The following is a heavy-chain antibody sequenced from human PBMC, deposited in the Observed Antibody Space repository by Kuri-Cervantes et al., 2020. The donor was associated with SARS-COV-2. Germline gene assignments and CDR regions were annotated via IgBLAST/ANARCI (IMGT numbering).Heavy chain of an antibody. CDR2: VYNSENT. Sequence: GSLRLSCTVSGGSITNYYWTWIRRPAGKGLEWIGRVYNSENTRYNPSLEGRVTMSMDTSKSQFSLKLSSVTAADTAVYYCAREQTITIFGVVNRNYMDVWGKGTTVTVSS. V-gene: IGHV4-4*07. CDR1: GGSITNYY. D-gene: IGHD3-3*01. CDR3: AREQTITIFGVVNRNYMDV. J-gene: IGHJ6*03.